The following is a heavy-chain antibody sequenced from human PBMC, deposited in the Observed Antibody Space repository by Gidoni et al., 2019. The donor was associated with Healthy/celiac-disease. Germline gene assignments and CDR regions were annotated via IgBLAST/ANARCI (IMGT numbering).Heavy chain of an antibody. CDR1: GFTFSSYG. Sequence: QVQLVESGGGVVQPGRSLRLSCAASGFTFSSYGMHWVRQAPGKGLEWVAVISYDGSNKYYADSVKGRFTISRDNSKNTLYLQMNSLRAEDTAVYYCANKAGMDVWGQGTTVTVSS. CDR3: ANKAGMDV. CDR2: ISYDGSNK. V-gene: IGHV3-30*18. J-gene: IGHJ6*02.